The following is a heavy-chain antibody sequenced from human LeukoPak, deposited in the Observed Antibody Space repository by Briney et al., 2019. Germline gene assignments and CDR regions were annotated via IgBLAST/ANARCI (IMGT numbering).Heavy chain of an antibody. CDR2: IYPGDSAT. D-gene: IGHD5-18*01. CDR1: GYTFRIYW. Sequence: GESLKISCNTSGYTFRIYWIAWVRQMPGKGLEWIGIIYPGDSATRYSPSFQGQVTISADESISTAYLQWSSLKASDTAMYFCARQRSGYTFTYFFYLDVWGKGTTVTVSS. V-gene: IGHV5-51*01. J-gene: IGHJ6*03. CDR3: ARQRSGYTFTYFFYLDV.